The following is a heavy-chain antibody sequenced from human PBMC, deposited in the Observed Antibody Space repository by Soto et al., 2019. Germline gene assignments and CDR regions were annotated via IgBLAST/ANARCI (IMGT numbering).Heavy chain of an antibody. Sequence: EVQLVESGGGLVQPGGSLRLSCAASGFTFSSYDMHWVRQATGKGLEWVSAIGTAGDTYYPGSVKGRFTISRENAKNSLYLQMNSLRAGDTAVYYCARAEPYSSSWSHDAFDIWGQGTMVTVSS. CDR2: IGTAGDT. V-gene: IGHV3-13*01. J-gene: IGHJ3*02. D-gene: IGHD6-13*01. CDR1: GFTFSSYD. CDR3: ARAEPYSSSWSHDAFDI.